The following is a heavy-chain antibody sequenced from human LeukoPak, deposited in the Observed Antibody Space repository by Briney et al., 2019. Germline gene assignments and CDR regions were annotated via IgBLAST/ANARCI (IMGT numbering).Heavy chain of an antibody. J-gene: IGHJ6*03. Sequence: GGSLRLSCAASGFTFSSYGMHWVRQAPGKGLEWVAFIRYDGSNKYYADSVKGRFTISRDNSKNTLYLQMNSLRAEDTAVYYCAKENDGGGYYYYMDVWGKGTTVTVSS. CDR2: IRYDGSNK. CDR3: AKENDGGGYYYYMDV. D-gene: IGHD1-1*01. V-gene: IGHV3-30*02. CDR1: GFTFSSYG.